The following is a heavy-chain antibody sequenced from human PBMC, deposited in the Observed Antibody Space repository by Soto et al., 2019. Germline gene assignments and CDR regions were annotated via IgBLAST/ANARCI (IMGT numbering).Heavy chain of an antibody. CDR2: ISASGNGK. Sequence: EVQLLDSGGDLVQPGGSLTLSCAASGFTFTNYPMGWVRQAPGKGLEWVSLISASGNGKYYADSVKGRFTISRDNSKNMLYLQMNSLRGEDTALYYCAKGGKAGSSWTVDALDLWGQGTVVTVSS. D-gene: IGHD6-19*01. J-gene: IGHJ3*01. CDR1: GFTFTNYP. V-gene: IGHV3-23*01. CDR3: AKGGKAGSSWTVDALDL.